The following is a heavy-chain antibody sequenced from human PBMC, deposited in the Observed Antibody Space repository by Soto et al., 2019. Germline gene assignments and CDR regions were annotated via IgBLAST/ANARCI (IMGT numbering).Heavy chain of an antibody. CDR3: ARVIAAAGTNWFDH. CDR2: ISAYNGNT. CDR1: VYTFTSYG. Sequence: GXSVKVSCKASVYTFTSYGISWVRQAPGQGLEWMGWISAYNGNTNYAQKLQGRVTMTTDTSTSTAYMELRSLRSDDTAVYYCARVIAAAGTNWFDHWGQGTLVTVSS. D-gene: IGHD6-13*01. J-gene: IGHJ5*02. V-gene: IGHV1-18*01.